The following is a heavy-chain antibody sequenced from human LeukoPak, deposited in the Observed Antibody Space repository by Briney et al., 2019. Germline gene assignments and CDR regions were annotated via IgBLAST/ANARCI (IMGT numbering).Heavy chain of an antibody. J-gene: IGHJ5*02. CDR1: GFTLSSYA. CDR3: ARVYSSSWSRFDP. V-gene: IGHV3-30*04. CDR2: ISYDGSNK. D-gene: IGHD6-13*01. Sequence: PGGSLRLSCAASGFTLSSYAMHWVRQAPGKGLEWVAVISYDGSNKYYADSVKGRFTISRDNSKNTLYLQMNSLRAEDTAVYYCARVYSSSWSRFDPWGQGTLVTVSS.